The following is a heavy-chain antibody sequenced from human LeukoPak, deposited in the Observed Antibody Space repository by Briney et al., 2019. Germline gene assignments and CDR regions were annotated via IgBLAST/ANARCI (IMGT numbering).Heavy chain of an antibody. CDR1: GYTFTSYG. V-gene: IGHV1-18*01. CDR3: ARDHSVGDYYYYGMDV. D-gene: IGHD2-21*01. CDR2: ISAYNGNT. Sequence: ASVKVSCKASGYTFTSYGISWVRQAPGQGLEWMGWISAYNGNTNYAQKLQGRVTMTTDTSTSTAYMELRSLRSDDTAVYYCARDHSVGDYYYYGMDVWGQGTTVTVSS. J-gene: IGHJ6*02.